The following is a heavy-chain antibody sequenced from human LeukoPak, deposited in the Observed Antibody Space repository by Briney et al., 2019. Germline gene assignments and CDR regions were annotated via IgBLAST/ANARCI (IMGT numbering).Heavy chain of an antibody. Sequence: SETLSLTCTVSAGSINSYYWSWIRQPPGKGLEWIGYIYYSGSTNYNPSLKSRVTISVDTSKNQFSLKLSSVTAADTAVYYCARSSPDSSGYYQPPGYWGQGTLVTVSS. D-gene: IGHD3-22*01. V-gene: IGHV4-59*01. CDR3: ARSSPDSSGYYQPPGY. CDR1: AGSINSYY. J-gene: IGHJ4*02. CDR2: IYYSGST.